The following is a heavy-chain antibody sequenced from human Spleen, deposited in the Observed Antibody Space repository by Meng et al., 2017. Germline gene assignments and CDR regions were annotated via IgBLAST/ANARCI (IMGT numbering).Heavy chain of an antibody. D-gene: IGHD1-26*01. CDR1: GGSFSGYY. J-gene: IGHJ3*02. V-gene: IGHV4-34*01. CDR2: VYYFGST. CDR3: AREPGNRVGATGALDI. Sequence: SETLSLTCAVYGGSFSGYYWSWIRQPPGKGLQWIGSVYYFGSTYYNPSLKSRVSISIDTSKNHFSLKLTSVTAADTAVYYCAREPGNRVGATGALDIWGQGTLVTVSS.